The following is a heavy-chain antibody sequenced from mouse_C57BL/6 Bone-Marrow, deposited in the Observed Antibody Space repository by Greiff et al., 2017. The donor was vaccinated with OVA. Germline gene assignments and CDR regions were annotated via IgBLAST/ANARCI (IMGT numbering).Heavy chain of an antibody. CDR1: GYTFTSYG. D-gene: IGHD2-3*01. CDR3: ARSDGYRFAY. J-gene: IGHJ3*01. Sequence: VKLQESGAELARPGASVKLSCKASGYTFTSYGISWVKQSTGQGLEWIGEIYPRSGNTYYNEKFKGKATLTADKSSSTAYMELRSLTSEDSAVYFCARSDGYRFAYWGQGTLVTVSA. CDR2: IYPRSGNT. V-gene: IGHV1-81*01.